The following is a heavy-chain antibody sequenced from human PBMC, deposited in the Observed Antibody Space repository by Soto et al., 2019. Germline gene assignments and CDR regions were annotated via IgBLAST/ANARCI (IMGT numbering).Heavy chain of an antibody. Sequence: PVESVTISCKDSGFSFTKYWIIWVLQMPGKGLEWMGNIDPVDSYANYSPSFQGHVTFSVDTSISTAYLQWSSLKASDTAMYFCARIESIARNWFDPWGQGTMVTVSS. V-gene: IGHV5-10-1*01. J-gene: IGHJ5*02. CDR1: GFSFTKYW. CDR2: IDPVDSYA. CDR3: ARIESIARNWFDP. D-gene: IGHD6-13*01.